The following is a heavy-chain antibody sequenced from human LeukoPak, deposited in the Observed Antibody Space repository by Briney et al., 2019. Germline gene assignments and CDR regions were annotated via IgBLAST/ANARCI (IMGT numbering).Heavy chain of an antibody. Sequence: GGSLRLSCAASGFTFSSYSMNWVRQAPGKGLEWVSAISGSGGSTYYADSAKGRFTISRDNSKNTLYLEMNSLRAEDTAVYYCAKGRRKMVPFDYWGQGTLVTVSS. J-gene: IGHJ4*02. CDR1: GFTFSSYS. D-gene: IGHD2-8*01. CDR2: ISGSGGST. CDR3: AKGRRKMVPFDY. V-gene: IGHV3-23*01.